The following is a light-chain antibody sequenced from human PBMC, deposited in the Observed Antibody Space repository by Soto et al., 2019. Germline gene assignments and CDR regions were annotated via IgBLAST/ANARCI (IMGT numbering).Light chain of an antibody. CDR1: KLGDKY. J-gene: IGLJ2*01. V-gene: IGLV3-1*01. CDR2: QDS. CDR3: RAWDSSTVV. Sequence: SYELTQPPSVSVSPGQTASITCSGAKLGDKYASWFQQKPGQSPVLVIYQDSKRPSGIPERFSGSNSGNTATLTISGTQAKDEADYYCRAWDSSTVVFGGGTKLTVL.